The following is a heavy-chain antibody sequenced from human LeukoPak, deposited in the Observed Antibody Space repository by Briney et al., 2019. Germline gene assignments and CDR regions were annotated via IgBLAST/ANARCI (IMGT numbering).Heavy chain of an antibody. CDR3: ARMSYGTNLLPNWFDP. CDR2: IYYSGST. V-gene: IGHV4-59*01. J-gene: IGHJ5*02. Sequence: SETLSLTCTVSGGSISSYYWIWIRQPPGKGLEWIGYIYYSGSTNYNPSLKSRVTISVDTSKNQFSLKLSSVTAADTAVYYCARMSYGTNLLPNWFDPWGQGTLVTVSS. D-gene: IGHD5-18*01. CDR1: GGSISSYY.